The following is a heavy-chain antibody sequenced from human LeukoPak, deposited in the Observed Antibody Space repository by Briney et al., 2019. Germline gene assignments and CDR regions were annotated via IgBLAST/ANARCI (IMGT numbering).Heavy chain of an antibody. D-gene: IGHD3-16*01. CDR1: GGSISSYY. Sequence: SETLSLTCTVSGGSISSYYWSWIRQPPGKGLEWIGYIYHSGSTYYNPSLKSRVTISVDRSKNQFSLKLSSVTAADTAVYYCARGGADRWFDPWGQGTLVTVSS. CDR3: ARGGADRWFDP. J-gene: IGHJ5*02. V-gene: IGHV4-59*12. CDR2: IYHSGST.